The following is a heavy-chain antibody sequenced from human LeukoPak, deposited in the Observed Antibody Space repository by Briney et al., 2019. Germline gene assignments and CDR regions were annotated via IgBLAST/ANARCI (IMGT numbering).Heavy chain of an antibody. J-gene: IGHJ6*02. D-gene: IGHD5/OR15-5a*01. CDR1: GFTCSDHY. V-gene: IGHV3-72*01. CDR2: SRNKVNSYTT. Sequence: PGGSLRLSCAACGFTCSDHYMDWVRQAPGKGLEWVGRSRNKVNSYTTEYAASVKGRFTISRDDSKNSLYLQMNSLKSEDTAVYYCSRASQCYGMDVWGQGTTVTV. CDR3: SRASQCYGMDV.